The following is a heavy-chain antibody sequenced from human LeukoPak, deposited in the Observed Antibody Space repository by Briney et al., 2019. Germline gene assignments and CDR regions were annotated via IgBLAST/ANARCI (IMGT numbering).Heavy chain of an antibody. CDR1: GDSISSGDYY. V-gene: IGHV4-61*02. CDR2: ISSSGST. J-gene: IGHJ4*02. Sequence: SQTLSLTCTVSGDSISSGDYYWSWIRQPAGKGLEWIGRISSSGSTNYNPSLKSRVTISVDTSKNQFSLKLSSVTAADTAVYYCARDTVYCSGGSCYFPFDYWGQGTLVTVSS. D-gene: IGHD2-15*01. CDR3: ARDTVYCSGGSCYFPFDY.